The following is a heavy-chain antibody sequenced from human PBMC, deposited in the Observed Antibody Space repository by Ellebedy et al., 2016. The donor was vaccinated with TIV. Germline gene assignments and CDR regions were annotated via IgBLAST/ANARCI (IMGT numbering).Heavy chain of an antibody. CDR3: VRDETNAFDV. Sequence: GESLKISCAASGFAFNSYPMNWVRQAPGKGLEWISNIRSSGSDMTYADSVKGRFTMSRDNAKNTLFLQMNSLRDEDTAVYYCVRDETNAFDVWGQGTMVTVSS. CDR2: IRSSGSDM. CDR1: GFAFNSYP. V-gene: IGHV3-48*02. J-gene: IGHJ3*01.